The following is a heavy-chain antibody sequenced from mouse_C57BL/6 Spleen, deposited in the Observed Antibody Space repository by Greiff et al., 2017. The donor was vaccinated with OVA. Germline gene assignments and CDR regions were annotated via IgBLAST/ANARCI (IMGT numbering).Heavy chain of an antibody. CDR3: VYYDGSSYVGAMDY. V-gene: IGHV14-3*01. CDR1: GFNIKNTY. CDR2: IDPANGNT. Sequence: VQLKESVAELVRPGASVKLSCTASGFNIKNTYMHWVKQRPEQGLEWIGRIDPANGNTKYAPKFQGKATITADTSSNTAYLQLSSLTSEDTAIYYCVYYDGSSYVGAMDYWGQGTSVTVSS. J-gene: IGHJ4*01. D-gene: IGHD1-1*01.